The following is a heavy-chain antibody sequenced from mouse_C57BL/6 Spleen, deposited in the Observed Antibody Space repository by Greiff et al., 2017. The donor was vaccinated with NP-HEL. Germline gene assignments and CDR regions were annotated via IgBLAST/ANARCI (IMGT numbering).Heavy chain of an antibody. V-gene: IGHV1-19*01. CDR2: INPYNGGT. D-gene: IGHD2-4*01. CDR1: GYTFTDYY. Sequence: EVQLQQSGPVLVKPGASVKMSCKASGYTFTDYYMNWVKQSPGKSLEWIGVINPYNGGTSYNQKFKGKATLTVDKSSSTAYMELNSLTSEDSAVYYCASGGQIYYDYDWADWGKGTLVTVSA. J-gene: IGHJ3*01. CDR3: ASGGQIYYDYDWAD.